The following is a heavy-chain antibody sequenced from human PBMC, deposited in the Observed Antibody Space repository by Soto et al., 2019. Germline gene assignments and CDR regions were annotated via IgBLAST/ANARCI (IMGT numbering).Heavy chain of an antibody. J-gene: IGHJ4*02. CDR1: GFTFSSYA. CDR2: ISHDGSNK. V-gene: IGHV3-30-3*01. CDR3: GRCSSTSCHLGADY. D-gene: IGHD2-2*01. Sequence: GSLRLSCAASGFTFSSYAMHWVHQAPGKGLEWVALISHDGSNKYYADSVKGRFTISRDNSKNTLYLQMNSLRTEDTSVYYCGRCSSTSCHLGADYWGQGTLVTVSS.